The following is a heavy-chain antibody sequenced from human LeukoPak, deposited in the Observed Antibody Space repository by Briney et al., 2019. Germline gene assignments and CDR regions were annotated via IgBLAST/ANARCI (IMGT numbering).Heavy chain of an antibody. D-gene: IGHD1-26*01. CDR1: GGSISSYY. V-gene: IGHV4-4*07. J-gene: IGHJ4*02. CDR2: IYTSGST. CDR3: ARDQGGLYSGSYLPFFDY. Sequence: PSETLSLTCTVSGGSISSYYWSWIRQPAGKGLEWIGRIYTSGSTSYNPSLKSRVTMSVDTSKNQFSLKLSSVTAAATAVYYCARDQGGLYSGSYLPFFDYWGQGTLVTVSS.